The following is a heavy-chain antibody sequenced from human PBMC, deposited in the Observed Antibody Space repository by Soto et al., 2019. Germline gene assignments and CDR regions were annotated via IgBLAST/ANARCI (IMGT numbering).Heavy chain of an antibody. V-gene: IGHV1-69*13. CDR3: ARPRYCSSTSCYLALDY. J-gene: IGHJ4*02. CDR1: GGTFSSYA. Sequence: ASLKVSCKASGGTFSSYAIIWVRQAPGQGLEWMGGIIPIFGTANYAQKFQGRVTITADESTSTAYMELSSLRSEDTAVYYCARPRYCSSTSCYLALDYWGQGTLVTVSS. CDR2: IIPIFGTA. D-gene: IGHD2-2*01.